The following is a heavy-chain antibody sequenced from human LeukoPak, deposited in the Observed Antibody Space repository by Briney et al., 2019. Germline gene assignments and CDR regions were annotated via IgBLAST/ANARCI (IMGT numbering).Heavy chain of an antibody. V-gene: IGHV4-38-2*02. Sequence: SETLSLTCTVSGYSISSGYYWGWIRQSPGKGLEWIGSIYHSGSTYYNPSLKSRVTISVDTSKNQFSLKLSSVTAADTAVYYCARVESGIGDYWGQGTLVTVSS. D-gene: IGHD1-14*01. CDR3: ARVESGIGDY. CDR2: IYHSGST. CDR1: GYSISSGYY. J-gene: IGHJ4*02.